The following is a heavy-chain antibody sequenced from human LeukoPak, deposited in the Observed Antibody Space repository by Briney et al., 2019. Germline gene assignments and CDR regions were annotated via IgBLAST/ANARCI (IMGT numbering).Heavy chain of an antibody. D-gene: IGHD6-19*01. CDR2: INAGNGDT. V-gene: IGHV1-3*01. CDR3: ARAPRSGWYWDY. Sequence: ASVTVSCKASGYTFTSYVVHWVRQTPGQRLEWMGWINAGNGDTKYSQNFQGRVTITRDASASIVYMEVSSLRSEDTTVYYCARAPRSGWYWDYWGQGTLVTVSS. J-gene: IGHJ4*02. CDR1: GYTFTSYV.